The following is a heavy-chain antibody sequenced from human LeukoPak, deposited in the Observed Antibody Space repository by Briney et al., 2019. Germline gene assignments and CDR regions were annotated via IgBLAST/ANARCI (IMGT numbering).Heavy chain of an antibody. D-gene: IGHD3-22*01. J-gene: IGHJ4*02. CDR3: ARVTSYYYNTSGDYYFDY. CDR1: GFXFSTYW. V-gene: IGHV3-7*04. CDR2: XIQDGSAK. Sequence: GGSLRLSCAASGFXFSTYWXXWVXXAPXKXXVXVAXXIQDGSAKNYVDSVQGRFTISRDNAKNSLYLQMNSLRAEDTAAYYCARVTSYYYNTSGDYYFDYWGQGTLVTVSS.